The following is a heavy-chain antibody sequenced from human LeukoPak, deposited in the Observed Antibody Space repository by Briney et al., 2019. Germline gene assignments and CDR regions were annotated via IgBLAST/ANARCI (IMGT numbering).Heavy chain of an antibody. CDR2: IWYDGSNK. V-gene: IGHV3-33*01. D-gene: IGHD3-10*01. Sequence: GGSLRLSCAASGFTFSSNGMHWVRQAPGKGLEWVAVIWYDGSNKYYADSVKGRFTISRDNSKNTLYLQMNSLRVEDTAVYYCARDYGRSRDYGMDVWGPGTTVTVSS. CDR1: GFTFSSNG. J-gene: IGHJ6*02. CDR3: ARDYGRSRDYGMDV.